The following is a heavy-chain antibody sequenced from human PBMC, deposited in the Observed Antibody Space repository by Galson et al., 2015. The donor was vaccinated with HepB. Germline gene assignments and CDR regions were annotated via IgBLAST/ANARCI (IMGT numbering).Heavy chain of an antibody. CDR1: GFTFSNAW. D-gene: IGHD5-18*01. J-gene: IGHJ2*01. Sequence: SLRLSCAASGFTFSNAWMNWVRQAPGKGLEWVGRIKSKTDGGTTDYAAPVKGRFTISRHDSKNTLYLQMNSLKTEDTAVYYCTTVAKLWRVWHGYFDLWGRGTLVTVSS. CDR2: IKSKTDGGTT. V-gene: IGHV3-15*07. CDR3: TTVAKLWRVWHGYFDL.